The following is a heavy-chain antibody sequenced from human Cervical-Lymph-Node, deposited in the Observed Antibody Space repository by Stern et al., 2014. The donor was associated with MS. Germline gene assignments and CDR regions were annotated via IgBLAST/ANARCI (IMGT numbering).Heavy chain of an antibody. CDR1: GFTFSSYG. J-gene: IGHJ5*01. V-gene: IGHV3-30*18. CDR2: ISSDGTEE. D-gene: IGHD5-24*01. CDR3: AKRRDGFNYLAS. Sequence: MQLEESGGGVVQPGRSLRLSCSASGFTFSSYGMHWVRQIPGKGLEWVALISSDGTEEFYADSVKGRFTISRDNSKKTLYLQMNGLRAEDTAVYSCAKRRDGFNYLASWGQGTLVTVSS.